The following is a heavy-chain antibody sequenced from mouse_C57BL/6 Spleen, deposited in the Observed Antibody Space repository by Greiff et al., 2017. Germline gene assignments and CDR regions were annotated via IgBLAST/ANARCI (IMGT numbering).Heavy chain of an antibody. CDR1: GYSFTRYY. V-gene: IGHV1-66*01. J-gene: IGHJ4*01. D-gene: IGHD1-1*01. Sequence: VQLQQSGPELVKPGASVKISCKASGYSFTRYYIHWVKQRPGQGLEWIGWIYPGSGNTKYNEKFKGKATLTADTSSSTAYMQLSSLTSEDSAVYYCARPTVVADYYAMDYWGQGTSVTVSS. CDR2: IYPGSGNT. CDR3: ARPTVVADYYAMDY.